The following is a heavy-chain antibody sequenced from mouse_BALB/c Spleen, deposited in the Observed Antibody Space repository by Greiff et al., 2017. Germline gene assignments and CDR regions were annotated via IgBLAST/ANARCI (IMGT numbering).Heavy chain of an antibody. Sequence: EVMLVESGGGLVQPGGSRKLSCAASGFTFSSFGMHWVRQAPEKGLEWVAYISSGSSTIYYADTVKGRFTISRDNPKNTLFLQMTSLRSEDTAMYYCARDRYRHYYAMDYWGQGTSVTVSS. D-gene: IGHD2-14*01. CDR2: ISSGSSTI. CDR1: GFTFSSFG. V-gene: IGHV5-17*02. CDR3: ARDRYRHYYAMDY. J-gene: IGHJ4*01.